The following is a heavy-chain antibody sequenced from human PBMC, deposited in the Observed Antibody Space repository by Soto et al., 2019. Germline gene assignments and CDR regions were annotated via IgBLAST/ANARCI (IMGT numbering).Heavy chain of an antibody. CDR1: GYTFISYS. CDR2: ISTYTGNT. V-gene: IGHV1-18*04. D-gene: IGHD2-8*02. Sequence: QVQLVQSGAEVKKPGASVKVSCKASGYTFISYSIAWVRQAPGQGLEWMGWISTYTGNTNYAQKFQGRVTVTADSSTSTAYMELRSLTSDDTAVYYCVKYGGRGTVEAVGFWGQGTLVTVSS. CDR3: VKYGGRGTVEAVGF. J-gene: IGHJ4*02.